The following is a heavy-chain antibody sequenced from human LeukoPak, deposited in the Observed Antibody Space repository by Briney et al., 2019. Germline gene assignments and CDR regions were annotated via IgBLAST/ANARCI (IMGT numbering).Heavy chain of an antibody. J-gene: IGHJ6*02. D-gene: IGHD3-10*01. CDR2: IYYSGST. CDR1: GGSISSYY. Sequence: QPSETLSLTCTGSGGSISSYYWSWIRQPPGKGLEWIGYIYYSGSTNYNPSLKSRVTISVDTSKNQFSLKLSSVTAADTAVYYCARHVRGVIPPYYYYGMDVWGQGTTVTVSS. V-gene: IGHV4-59*08. CDR3: ARHVRGVIPPYYYYGMDV.